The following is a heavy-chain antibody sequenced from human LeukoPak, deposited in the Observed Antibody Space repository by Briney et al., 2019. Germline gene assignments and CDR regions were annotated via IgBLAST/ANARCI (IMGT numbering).Heavy chain of an antibody. CDR1: GGTFSSYA. CDR3: ARGGPTHVDYIPTNLKGPYYYYLDI. CDR2: IVLIFGTG. Sequence: AGKVSCKAAGGTFSSYAISWVRQAPAQGLEWMGGIVLIFGTGNYSHKVQGRGTITTDESTSTAYMELSRLRSEDTAVYYCARGGPTHVDYIPTNLKGPYYYYLDIWGKGTTVTVSS. V-gene: IGHV1-69*05. D-gene: IGHD4-11*01. J-gene: IGHJ6*03.